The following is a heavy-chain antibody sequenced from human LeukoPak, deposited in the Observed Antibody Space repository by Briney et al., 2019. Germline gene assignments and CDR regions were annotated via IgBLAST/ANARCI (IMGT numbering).Heavy chain of an antibody. Sequence: SGGSLRLSCAASGFTFSSYSMNWVRQAPGKGLEWVSYISSSSTEYYADSVKGRFTISRDNAKNSLYLQMNSLRAEDTAVYSCARASGYCSGGTCQSFDYWGQGTLVTVSS. CDR2: ISSSSTE. J-gene: IGHJ4*02. CDR1: GFTFSSYS. D-gene: IGHD2-15*01. V-gene: IGHV3-48*01. CDR3: ARASGYCSGGTCQSFDY.